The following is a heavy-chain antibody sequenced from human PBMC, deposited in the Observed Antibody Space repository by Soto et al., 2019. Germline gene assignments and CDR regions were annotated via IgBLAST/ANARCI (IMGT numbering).Heavy chain of an antibody. CDR2: IIPIFGTA. Sequence: QVQLVQSGAEVKKPGSSVKVSCKASGGTFSSYAISWVRQAPGQGLEWMGGIIPIFGTANYAQKFQGRVTITAAESTRKAYRELSSLRSEDTAVSYCKGSRTRDIDVWGQGTTVTVSS. CDR1: GGTFSSYA. V-gene: IGHV1-69*12. CDR3: KGSRTRDIDV. D-gene: IGHD3-3*01. J-gene: IGHJ6*02.